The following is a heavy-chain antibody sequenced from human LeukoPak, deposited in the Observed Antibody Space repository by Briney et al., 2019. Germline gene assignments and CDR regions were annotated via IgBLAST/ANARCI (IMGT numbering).Heavy chain of an antibody. CDR3: AREGQWGPHSPGNYHYMDV. CDR2: ISCDGSDE. V-gene: IGHV3-30*04. D-gene: IGHD6-19*01. CDR1: GFISNMYA. Sequence: GGSLRLSCGASGFISNMYAIHWVRQAPGKGLEWVAVISCDGSDEKYTDFVKGRFTISRDISKNKMSLQMNSLRVEDTAVYYCAREGQWGPHSPGNYHYMDVWGRGTTVTVSS. J-gene: IGHJ6*03.